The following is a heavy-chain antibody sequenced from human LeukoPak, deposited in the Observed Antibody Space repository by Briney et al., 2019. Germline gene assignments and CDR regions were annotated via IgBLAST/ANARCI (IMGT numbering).Heavy chain of an antibody. J-gene: IGHJ3*02. CDR2: INPSGGST. CDR1: GYTFTSYY. V-gene: IGHV1-46*01. D-gene: IGHD3-16*01. CDR3: ARDPPDYIAFDI. Sequence: ASVKVSCKASGYTFTSYYMHWVRQAPGQGLEWMGIINPSGGSTSYAQKFQGRVTMTRDTSTSTVYMELSSLRSEDTVVYYCARDPPDYIAFDIWRQGTMVTVSS.